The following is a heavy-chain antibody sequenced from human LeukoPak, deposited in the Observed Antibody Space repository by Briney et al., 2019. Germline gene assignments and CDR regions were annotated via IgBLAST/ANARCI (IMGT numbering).Heavy chain of an antibody. CDR1: GFRFSSYA. V-gene: IGHV3-23*01. CDR3: AKDERNWNYNLASQTYD. J-gene: IGHJ4*02. CDR2: ISGSGVST. Sequence: GGSLRLACAASGFRFSSYAMSWVRQAPGKGLEWVSAISGSGVSTYYADSVKGRFTVSRDNSKNTLYLQMSSLRAEDTAAYYCAKDERNWNYNLASQTYDWGQGTLVTVSS. D-gene: IGHD1-7*01.